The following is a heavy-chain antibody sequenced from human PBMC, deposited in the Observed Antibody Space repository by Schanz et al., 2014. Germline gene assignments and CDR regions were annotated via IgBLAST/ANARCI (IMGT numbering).Heavy chain of an antibody. CDR1: GFNFSSYS. V-gene: IGHV3-23*04. D-gene: IGHD1-26*01. CDR2: ISSGGGST. CDR3: ARDHTTESYYSAGPPIDY. J-gene: IGHJ4*02. Sequence: EVKMVESGGGLVKPGGSLRLSCAASGFNFSSYSLNWVRQAPGKGLEWVSSISSGGGSTYYADSVKGRFTISRDNSKNTLYLQMKSLRAEDTAVYYCARDHTTESYYSAGPPIDYWGQGTLLTVSS.